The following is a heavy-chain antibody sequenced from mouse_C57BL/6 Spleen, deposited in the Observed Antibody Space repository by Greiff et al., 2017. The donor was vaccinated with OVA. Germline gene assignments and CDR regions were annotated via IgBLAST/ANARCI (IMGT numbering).Heavy chain of an antibody. J-gene: IGHJ3*01. CDR2: ISDGGSYT. CDR3: ARDAFGSGFAY. CDR1: GFTFSSYA. V-gene: IGHV5-4*01. D-gene: IGHD3-1*01. Sequence: EVMLVESGGGLVKPGGSLKLSCAASGFTFSSYAMSWVRQTPEKRLEWVATISDGGSYTYYPDNVKGRFTISRDNAKNNLYLQMSHLKSEDTAMYYCARDAFGSGFAYWGQGTLVTVSA.